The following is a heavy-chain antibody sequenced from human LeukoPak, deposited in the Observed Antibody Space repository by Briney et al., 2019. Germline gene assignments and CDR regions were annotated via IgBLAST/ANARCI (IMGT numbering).Heavy chain of an antibody. CDR1: GYTLRDYY. CDR2: INPNSGGS. Sequence: ASVKVSCEASGYTLRDYYIYWVRQAPGQGLEWMGWINPNSGGSNYAQKFQGRVTMTSDTSISTAYMELSRLTSDDTAVYYCARDPEAGSGHWGQGTLVTVSS. V-gene: IGHV1-2*02. J-gene: IGHJ4*02. CDR3: ARDPEAGSGH. D-gene: IGHD3-10*01.